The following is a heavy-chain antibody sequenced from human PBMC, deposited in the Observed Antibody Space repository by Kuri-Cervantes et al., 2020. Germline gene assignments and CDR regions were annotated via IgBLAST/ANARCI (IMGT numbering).Heavy chain of an antibody. Sequence: LSLTCAASEFTFSSYEMNWVRQAPGKGLEWVSYISSSGSTIYYADSVKGRFTISRDNAKNTLYLQMNSLRAEDTAVYYCARVVAATPYYYYYMDVWGKGTTVTVSS. CDR3: ARVVAATPYYYYYMDV. CDR2: ISSSGSTI. D-gene: IGHD2-15*01. CDR1: EFTFSSYE. V-gene: IGHV3-48*03. J-gene: IGHJ6*03.